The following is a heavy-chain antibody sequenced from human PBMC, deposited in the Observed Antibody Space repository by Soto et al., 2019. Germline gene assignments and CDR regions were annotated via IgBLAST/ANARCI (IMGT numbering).Heavy chain of an antibody. D-gene: IGHD3-22*01. CDR1: GFTFSSYA. Sequence: LRLSCAASGFTFSSYAMHWVRQAPGKGLEWVAVISYDGSNKYYADSVKGRFTISRDNSKNTLYLQMNSLRAEDTAVYYCASSYYYDSSGRSYFDYWGQGALVTVSS. CDR3: ASSYYYDSSGRSYFDY. V-gene: IGHV3-30-3*01. J-gene: IGHJ4*02. CDR2: ISYDGSNK.